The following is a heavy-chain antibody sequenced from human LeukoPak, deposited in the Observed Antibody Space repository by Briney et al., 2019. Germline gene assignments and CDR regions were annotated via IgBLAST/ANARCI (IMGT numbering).Heavy chain of an antibody. J-gene: IGHJ5*02. Sequence: PSETLSLTCTVSGGSITSSSYYWGWIRQPPGKGLEWIGTIFYSGSTYYNPSLTSRVTISVDTSKSQFSLKLSSVTAADTALYYCARKLRPPYNWFDTWGQGTLVTVSS. CDR1: GGSITSSSYY. CDR3: ARKLRPPYNWFDT. CDR2: IFYSGST. V-gene: IGHV4-39*01. D-gene: IGHD4-17*01.